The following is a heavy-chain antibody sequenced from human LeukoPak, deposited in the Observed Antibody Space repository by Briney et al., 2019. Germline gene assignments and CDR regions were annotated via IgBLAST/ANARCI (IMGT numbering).Heavy chain of an antibody. CDR2: ISYDGSNK. D-gene: IGHD3-10*01. J-gene: IGHJ4*02. CDR1: GFTFSSYA. Sequence: GGSLRLSCAASGFTFSSYAMHWVRQAPGKGLEWVAVISYDGSNKYYADSVKGRFTISRDNSKNTLYLQMNSLRAEDTAVYYCARINTYYYGSGSYYDYWGQGTLVTVSS. CDR3: ARINTYYYGSGSYYDY. V-gene: IGHV3-30*04.